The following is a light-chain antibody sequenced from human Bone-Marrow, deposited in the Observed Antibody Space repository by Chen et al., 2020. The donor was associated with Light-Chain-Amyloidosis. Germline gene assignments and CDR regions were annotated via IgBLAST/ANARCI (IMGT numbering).Light chain of an antibody. CDR3: QVWDRSSDRPV. CDR1: NIGSAS. CDR2: DDS. Sequence: SYVLTQPSSVSAAPGQTATIACGGNNIGSASVHWYQQTPGQAPLLVVYDDSDRPSGIPERWSGSNSGNTATLTSSRVEAGDEADYYCQVWDRSSDRPVFGGGTKLTVL. V-gene: IGLV3-21*02. J-gene: IGLJ3*02.